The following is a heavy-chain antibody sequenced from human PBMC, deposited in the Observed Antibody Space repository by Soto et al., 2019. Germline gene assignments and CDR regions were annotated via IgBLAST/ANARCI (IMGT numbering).Heavy chain of an antibody. D-gene: IGHD6-13*01. CDR1: GYTFTTSA. V-gene: IGHV1-3*01. CDR3: ARAAGRSKLLPFYFDP. Sequence: QVHLLQSGAEVQKPGASVRISCQASGYTFTTSAIHWVRQAPGQSLEWMGWINPATGDTKYSQSVRGRVTFALDTSATTAYMDLRSLASHDTAVYYCARAAGRSKLLPFYFDPWGQGTLVTVS. CDR2: INPATGDT. J-gene: IGHJ5*02.